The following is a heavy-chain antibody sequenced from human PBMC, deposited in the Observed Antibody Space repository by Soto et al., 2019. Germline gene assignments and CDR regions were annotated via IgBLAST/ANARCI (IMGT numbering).Heavy chain of an antibody. CDR3: ARTTIVVAPDAIHYYYYMDV. CDR2: INHGGST. D-gene: IGHD2-2*02. CDR1: GGSFSGYY. Sequence: TETLSLTCAVYGGSFSGYYWSWIRQPPGKGLEWIGEINHGGSTNYNPSLKSRVTISVDTSKNQFSLKLSSVTAADTAVYYCARTTIVVAPDAIHYYYYMDVWRKAITVYVS. J-gene: IGHJ6*03. V-gene: IGHV4-34*01.